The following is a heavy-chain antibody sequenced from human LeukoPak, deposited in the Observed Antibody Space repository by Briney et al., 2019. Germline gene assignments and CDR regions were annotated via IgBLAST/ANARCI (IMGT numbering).Heavy chain of an antibody. Sequence: ASVKVSCKASGYTFTSYDINWVRQATGQGLEWMGWISAYNGNTNYAQKLQGRVTMATDTSTSTAYMELRSLRSDDTAVYYCARSRDYDFWSGYQFNWFDPWGQGTLVTVSS. D-gene: IGHD3-3*01. CDR3: ARSRDYDFWSGYQFNWFDP. CDR2: ISAYNGNT. CDR1: GYTFTSYD. V-gene: IGHV1-18*01. J-gene: IGHJ5*02.